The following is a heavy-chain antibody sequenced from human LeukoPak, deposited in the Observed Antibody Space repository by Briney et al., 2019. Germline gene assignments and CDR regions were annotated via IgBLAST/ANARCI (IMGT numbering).Heavy chain of an antibody. Sequence: PGGPLRLSCAASGFTFSSYAMHWVRQAPGKGLEWVAVISYDGSNKYYADSVKGRFTISRDNSKNTLYLQMNSLRAEDTAVYYCARVSVEGYWGQGTLVTVSS. V-gene: IGHV3-30*01. CDR3: ARVSVEGY. CDR2: ISYDGSNK. CDR1: GFTFSSYA. J-gene: IGHJ4*02.